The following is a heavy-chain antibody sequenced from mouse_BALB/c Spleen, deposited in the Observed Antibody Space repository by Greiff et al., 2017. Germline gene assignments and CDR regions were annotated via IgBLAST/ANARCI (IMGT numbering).Heavy chain of an antibody. D-gene: IGHD4-1*01. CDR2: ISYDGSN. Sequence: VQLQQSGPGLVKPSQSLSLTCSVTGYSITSGYYWNWIRQFPGNKLEWMGYISYDGSNNYNPSLKNRISITRDTSKNQFFLKLNSVTTEDTATYYCARALNWENAMDYWGQGTSVTVSS. J-gene: IGHJ4*01. V-gene: IGHV3-6*02. CDR3: ARALNWENAMDY. CDR1: GYSITSGYY.